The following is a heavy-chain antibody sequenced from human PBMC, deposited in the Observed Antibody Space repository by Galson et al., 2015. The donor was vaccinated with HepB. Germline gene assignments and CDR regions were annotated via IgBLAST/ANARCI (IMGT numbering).Heavy chain of an antibody. Sequence: SVKVSCKASGYTFTSNGISWMRHAPGQGREWMGGIRTYNGKANYAQKFQGRVTMTTDTSTSTAYMELRSLRSDDTAVYYSARDRPINYFDDWGQGTLVTVSS. V-gene: IGHV1-18*04. D-gene: IGHD6-6*01. CDR2: IRTYNGKA. J-gene: IGHJ4*02. CDR1: GYTFTSNG. CDR3: ARDRPINYFDD.